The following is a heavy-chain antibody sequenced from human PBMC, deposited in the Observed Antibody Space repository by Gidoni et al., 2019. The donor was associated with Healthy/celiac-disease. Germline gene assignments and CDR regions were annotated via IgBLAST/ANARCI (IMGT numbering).Heavy chain of an antibody. CDR2: ISSSSSTI. V-gene: IGHV3-48*02. J-gene: IGHJ4*02. CDR1: GFTFSSYS. CDR3: AREDYIWGSYRFYFDY. D-gene: IGHD3-16*02. Sequence: EVQLVESGGGLVQPGGSLRLSCAASGFTFSSYSMNWVRQATGKGLEWVSYISSSSSTIYYADSVKGRFTISRDNAKNSLYLQMNSLRDEDTAVYYCAREDYIWGSYRFYFDYWGQGTLVTVSS.